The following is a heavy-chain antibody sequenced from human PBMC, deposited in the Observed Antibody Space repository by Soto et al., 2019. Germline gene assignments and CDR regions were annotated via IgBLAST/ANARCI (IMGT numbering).Heavy chain of an antibody. Sequence: GGSLRLSCAASGFTFSSYAMSWVRQAPGKGLEWVSAISGSGGSTYYADSVKGRFTISRDNSKNTLYLQMNSLRAEDTAVYYCAKDRSYCGGDCYPDAFDIWGQGTMVTVSS. CDR2: ISGSGGST. D-gene: IGHD2-21*01. V-gene: IGHV3-23*01. J-gene: IGHJ3*02. CDR3: AKDRSYCGGDCYPDAFDI. CDR1: GFTFSSYA.